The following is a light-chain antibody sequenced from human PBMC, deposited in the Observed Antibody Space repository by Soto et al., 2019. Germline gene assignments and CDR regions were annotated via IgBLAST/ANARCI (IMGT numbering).Light chain of an antibody. Sequence: QSALARPASVSGSPGQSITISCTGTSEDVGAHNFVSWYQQHPGKAPKVLIYEVTIRPSGVSYRFSASKSGNTAYLTISGLQPVDDADYYCNSYANSGARVFGTGTKVTGL. J-gene: IGLJ1*01. CDR1: SEDVGAHNF. CDR2: EVT. V-gene: IGLV2-14*01. CDR3: NSYANSGARV.